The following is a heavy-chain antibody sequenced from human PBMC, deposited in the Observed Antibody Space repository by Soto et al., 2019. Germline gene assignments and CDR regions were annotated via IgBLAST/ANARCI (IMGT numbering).Heavy chain of an antibody. V-gene: IGHV4-31*03. Sequence: PSETLSFTCTVSGATISSGGFYWSWIRQRPGKGLEWIGHIYYTVTTSYNPSLNSRVTISLDMSSNQFSLKLRSVTAADTAMYYCARARSPGGRGYGMDVWGQGTTVTVSS. CDR2: IYYTVTT. D-gene: IGHD2-15*01. J-gene: IGHJ6*02. CDR1: GATISSGGFY. CDR3: ARARSPGGRGYGMDV.